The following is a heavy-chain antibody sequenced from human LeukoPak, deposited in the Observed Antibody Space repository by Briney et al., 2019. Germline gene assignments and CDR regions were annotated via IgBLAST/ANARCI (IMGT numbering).Heavy chain of an antibody. J-gene: IGHJ4*02. V-gene: IGHV3-30*18. Sequence: PGRSLRLSCAASGFTFSSYGMHWVRQAPGTGLERVAVISYDGSNKYYADSVKGRFTISRDNSKNTLYLQMNSLRAEDTAVYYCAKDQAPRYGSGSRFDYWGQGTLVTVSS. CDR2: ISYDGSNK. D-gene: IGHD3-10*01. CDR3: AKDQAPRYGSGSRFDY. CDR1: GFTFSSYG.